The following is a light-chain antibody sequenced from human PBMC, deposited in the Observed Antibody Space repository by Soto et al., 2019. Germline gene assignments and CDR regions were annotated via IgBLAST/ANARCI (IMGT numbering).Light chain of an antibody. CDR2: GAS. Sequence: EIVMTQSPATLSVSPGERATLSCRASQSVSSNLAWYQQKPGQAPRLLIYGASTRATGIPARFSGSGSGTEFTLTISSLQSEDFAVCYCQQYNNWPLTFGGGNKVEIK. CDR3: QQYNNWPLT. J-gene: IGKJ4*01. V-gene: IGKV3-15*01. CDR1: QSVSSN.